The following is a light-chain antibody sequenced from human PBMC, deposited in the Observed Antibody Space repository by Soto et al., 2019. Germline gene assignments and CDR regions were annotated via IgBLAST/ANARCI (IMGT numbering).Light chain of an antibody. CDR3: QQYGGY. CDR1: QNINRW. CDR2: DAS. Sequence: DIQMTQSPSTLAASVGDRVTITCRASQNINRWLAWYQQKPGKAPNVLIYDASSLESGVPSRFSGSGSGTEFTLTIVSLQPDDFATYYCQQYGGYFGPGTKVDF. J-gene: IGKJ3*01. V-gene: IGKV1-5*01.